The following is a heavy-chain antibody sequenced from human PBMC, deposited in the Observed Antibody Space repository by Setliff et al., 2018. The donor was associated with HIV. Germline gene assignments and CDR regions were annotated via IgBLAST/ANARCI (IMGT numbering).Heavy chain of an antibody. Sequence: SETLSLTCTVSGDPISSGSYFWIWIRQPAGKGLEWIGHISTTGSTNYNPSLKSRVIMSVDTSRNQFSLKLSSVTAADTAVYYCARGHDNKYYYFYYMDVWGKGTTVTVSS. D-gene: IGHD3-9*01. CDR3: ARGHDNKYYYFYYMDV. J-gene: IGHJ6*03. CDR1: GDPISSGSYF. V-gene: IGHV4-61*09. CDR2: ISTTGST.